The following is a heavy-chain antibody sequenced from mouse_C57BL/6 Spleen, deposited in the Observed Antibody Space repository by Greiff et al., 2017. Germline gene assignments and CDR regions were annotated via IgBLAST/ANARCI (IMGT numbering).Heavy chain of an antibody. CDR1: GYTFTDYE. V-gene: IGHV1-15*01. CDR2: IDPETGGT. J-gene: IGHJ1*03. Sequence: QVQLQQSGAELVRPGASVTLSCKASGYTFTDYEMHWVKQTPVHGLEWIGAIDPETGGTAYNQKFKGKAILTADKSSSTAYMELRSLTSEDSAVYYCTRQFRITTVVDWYFDVWGTGTTVTVSS. CDR3: TRQFRITTVVDWYFDV. D-gene: IGHD1-1*01.